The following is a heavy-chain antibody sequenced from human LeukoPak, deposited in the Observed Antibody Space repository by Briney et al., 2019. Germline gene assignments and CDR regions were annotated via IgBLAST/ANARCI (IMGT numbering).Heavy chain of an antibody. Sequence: GGSPGLSCAGSGFIFRDVWVSWVRQAPGKGLEWVGRIKSKSEGGTIDYAAPVKGRVTMSRDDSKKTYSLEMNNLRTEDKGFYYCTTDLDYWGQGTLVTVSS. J-gene: IGHJ4*02. CDR1: GFIFRDVW. V-gene: IGHV3-15*01. CDR2: IKSKSEGGTI. CDR3: TTDLDY.